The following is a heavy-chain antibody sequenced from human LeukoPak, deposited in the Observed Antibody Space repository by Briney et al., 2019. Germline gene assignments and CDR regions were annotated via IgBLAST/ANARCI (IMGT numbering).Heavy chain of an antibody. CDR3: ARDLEQDRHRWNYFEF. CDR2: IHYSGST. D-gene: IGHD4-23*01. V-gene: IGHV4-59*01. Sequence: SETLSLTCTVSGGSISSYYWSWIRQPPGEGLEWIGYIHYSGSTNYNPSLKSRVTISVDTSKNQFSLQLSSVTAADTAVYYCARDLEQDRHRWNYFEFWGRGTPVTVSS. J-gene: IGHJ4*02. CDR1: GGSISSYY.